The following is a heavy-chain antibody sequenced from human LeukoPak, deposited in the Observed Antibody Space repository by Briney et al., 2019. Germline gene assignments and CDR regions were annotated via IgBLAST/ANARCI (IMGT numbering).Heavy chain of an antibody. CDR2: INHSGST. J-gene: IGHJ6*03. V-gene: IGHV4-34*01. D-gene: IGHD1-7*01. CDR3: ARGARGNWNYSDYYYYYMDV. Sequence: SETLSLTCAVYGGPFSGYYWSWIRQPPGKGLEWIGEINHSGSTNYNPSLKSRVTISVDTSKNQFSLKLSSVTAADTAVYYCARGARGNWNYSDYYYYYMDVWGKGTTVTVSS. CDR1: GGPFSGYY.